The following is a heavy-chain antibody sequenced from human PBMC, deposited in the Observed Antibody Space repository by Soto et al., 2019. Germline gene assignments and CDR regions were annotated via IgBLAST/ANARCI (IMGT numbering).Heavy chain of an antibody. CDR2: IIPIFGTA. D-gene: IGHD3-9*01. CDR3: ARGAFGDFLTGYPYYYYGMDV. V-gene: IGHV1-69*06. CDR1: GGTFSSYA. Sequence: SVKVSCKASGGTFSSYAISWVRQAPGQGLEWMGGIIPIFGTANYAQKFQGRVTITADKSTSTAYMELSSLRSEDTAVYYCARGAFGDFLTGYPYYYYGMDVWGQGTTVTVS. J-gene: IGHJ6*02.